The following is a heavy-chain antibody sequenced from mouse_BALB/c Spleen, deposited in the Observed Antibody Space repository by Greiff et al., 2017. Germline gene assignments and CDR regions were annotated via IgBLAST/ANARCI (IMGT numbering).Heavy chain of an antibody. J-gene: IGHJ4*01. CDR1: GFTFSSYT. Sequence: EEKLMESGGGLVQPGGSLKLSCAASGFTFSSYTMSWVRQTPEKRLEWVAYISNGGGSTYYPDTVKGRFTISRDNAKNTLYLQMSSLKSEDTAMYYCARHEITTVVRAMDYWGQGTSVTVSS. V-gene: IGHV5-12-2*01. CDR2: ISNGGGST. CDR3: ARHEITTVVRAMDY. D-gene: IGHD1-1*01.